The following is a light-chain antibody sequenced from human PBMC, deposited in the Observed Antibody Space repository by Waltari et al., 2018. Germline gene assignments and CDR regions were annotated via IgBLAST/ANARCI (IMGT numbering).Light chain of an antibody. V-gene: IGKV3-20*01. CDR2: DAS. Sequence: EIVLTQSPGTLSLSPGERDTLSCRASQSVGRSLAWYQQKPGQAPRLLIFDASNRATAIPEMFSGSGSVTDFSLTISRLEPEDFAVYYCQMYVRLPVTFGQGTKVEIK. J-gene: IGKJ1*01. CDR3: QMYVRLPVT. CDR1: QSVGRS.